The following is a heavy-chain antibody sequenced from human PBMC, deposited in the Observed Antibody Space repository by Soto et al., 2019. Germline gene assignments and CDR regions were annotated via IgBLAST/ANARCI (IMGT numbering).Heavy chain of an antibody. J-gene: IGHJ4*02. CDR3: ARTTAVPNTLRSRYFFDY. Sequence: SETLSLTCTVSGGYVGSGNFYWSWIRQPPGKGLEWIGDIYFSGSSFYNPSLKSRLTISLDMSKNQFSLKLSSVTAADTAVYYCARTTAVPNTLRSRYFFDYWGQGTLVTVSS. D-gene: IGHD4-17*01. CDR2: IYFSGSS. V-gene: IGHV4-61*01. CDR1: GGYVGSGNFY.